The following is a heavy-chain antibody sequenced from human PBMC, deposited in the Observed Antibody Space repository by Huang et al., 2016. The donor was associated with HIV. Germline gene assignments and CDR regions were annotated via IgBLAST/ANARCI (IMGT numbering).Heavy chain of an antibody. Sequence: APGKVLEWVALISYDGNDKFYSDSVRGRFTNSRDNFNNTLYLQMNSLRHVDTVLYYWSRFRKRLPKLGDADVIGDIWGQGTMVIVSS. CDR2: ISYDGNDK. J-gene: IGHJ3*02. CDR3: SRFRKRLPKLGDADVIGDI. V-gene: IGHV3-30-3*01.